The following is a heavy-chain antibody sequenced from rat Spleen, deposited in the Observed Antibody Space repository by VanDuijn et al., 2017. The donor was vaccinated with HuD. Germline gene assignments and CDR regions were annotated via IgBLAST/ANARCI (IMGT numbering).Heavy chain of an antibody. V-gene: IGHV5-29*01. D-gene: IGHD1-12*01. Sequence: EVQLVESGGGLVQPGRSMKLSCAASGFTFSDYGMVWVLQAPTKGLEWVASISFDGTSTYYRDSVKGRFTISRDNAKSTLYLQMDSLRSEDTATYYCARRGRNYYALDYWGQGVMVTVSS. CDR2: ISFDGTST. J-gene: IGHJ2*01. CDR1: GFTFSDYG. CDR3: ARRGRNYYALDY.